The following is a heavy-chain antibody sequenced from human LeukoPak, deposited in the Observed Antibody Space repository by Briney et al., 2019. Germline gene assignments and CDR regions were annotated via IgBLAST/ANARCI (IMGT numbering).Heavy chain of an antibody. J-gene: IGHJ3*02. D-gene: IGHD5-24*01. CDR1: GFTFSSYG. CDR3: AKDPAGMATSPLGAFDI. V-gene: IGHV3-30*18. Sequence: PGRSLRLSCAASGFTFSSYGMHWVRQAPGKGLEWVAVISYDGSNKYYADSVKGRFTISRDNSKNTLYLQMNSLRAEDTAVYYCAKDPAGMATSPLGAFDIWGQGTMVTVPS. CDR2: ISYDGSNK.